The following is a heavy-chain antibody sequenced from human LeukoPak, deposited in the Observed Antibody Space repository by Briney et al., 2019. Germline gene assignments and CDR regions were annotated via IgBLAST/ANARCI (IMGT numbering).Heavy chain of an antibody. V-gene: IGHV4-39*01. CDR3: AIPYFYGSGSYQDY. J-gene: IGHJ4*02. D-gene: IGHD3-10*01. CDR2: IYHSEST. Sequence: SETLSLTCTVSGDSISSSRYYWGWIRQPPGRGLEWIGSIYHSESTYYNPSLKSRVTISVDTSKNQFSLKLSSVTAADTAVYYCAIPYFYGSGSYQDYWGQGTLVTVSS. CDR1: GDSISSSRYY.